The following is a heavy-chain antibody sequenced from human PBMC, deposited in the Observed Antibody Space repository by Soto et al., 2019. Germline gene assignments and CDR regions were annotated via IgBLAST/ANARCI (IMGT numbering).Heavy chain of an antibody. CDR2: IIPIFGTA. CDR1: GGTFSSYA. Sequence: QVQLVQSGAEVKKPGSSVKVSCKASGGTFSSYAISWVRQAPGQGLEWMGGIIPIFGTANYAQKFQGRVTITADESTRTAYMERSSLRCEDTAVYYCARHVPAAGYYYGMDVWGQGTTVTVSS. D-gene: IGHD2-2*01. V-gene: IGHV1-69*12. CDR3: ARHVPAAGYYYGMDV. J-gene: IGHJ6*02.